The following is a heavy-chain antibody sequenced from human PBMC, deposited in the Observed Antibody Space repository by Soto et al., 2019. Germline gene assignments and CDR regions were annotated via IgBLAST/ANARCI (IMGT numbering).Heavy chain of an antibody. Sequence: QVQLQESGPGLVKPSQTLSLTCTVSGASISSDGYYWSWIRQHPGKGLEWIGYIYHSGSAYYNPSLMSRVTISVETSKNQFSLKLSSVTAADTAVYFCARVRDSSSWYRFDYWGQGTLVTVSS. CDR2: IYHSGSA. CDR3: ARVRDSSSWYRFDY. D-gene: IGHD6-13*01. CDR1: GASISSDGYY. V-gene: IGHV4-31*03. J-gene: IGHJ4*02.